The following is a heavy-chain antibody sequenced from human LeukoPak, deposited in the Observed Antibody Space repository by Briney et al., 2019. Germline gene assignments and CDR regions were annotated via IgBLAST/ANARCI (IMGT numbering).Heavy chain of an antibody. CDR3: ASLSAARTAGYYYYGMDG. Sequence: SETLSLTCAVSGGSISSYYWSWIRQPPGKGLEWIGYIYYSGSTNYNPSLKSRVTISVDTSKNQFSLKLSSVTAADTAVYYCASLSAARTAGYYYYGMDGWGQGTKVTVSS. CDR2: IYYSGST. D-gene: IGHD6-6*01. CDR1: GGSISSYY. V-gene: IGHV4-59*08. J-gene: IGHJ6*02.